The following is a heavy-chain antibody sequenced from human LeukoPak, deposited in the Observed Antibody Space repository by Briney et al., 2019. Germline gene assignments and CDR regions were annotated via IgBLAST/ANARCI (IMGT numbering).Heavy chain of an antibody. J-gene: IGHJ6*02. CDR1: GFTFSSYA. CDR2: INTSGGTI. Sequence: GGSLRLSCAASGFTFSSYAMSWVRQAPGKGLEWLSYINTSGGTIYYADSVKGRFTISRDNAKNSLYLQMNSLRAEDTAVYYCARGGAFYGKDVWGQGTTVTVSS. V-gene: IGHV3-48*03. D-gene: IGHD1-26*01. CDR3: ARGGAFYGKDV.